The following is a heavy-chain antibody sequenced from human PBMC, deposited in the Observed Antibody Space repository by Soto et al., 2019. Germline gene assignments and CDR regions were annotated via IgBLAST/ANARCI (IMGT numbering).Heavy chain of an antibody. CDR3: ARSPLTHSYAQFDS. CDR2: IYTVGST. J-gene: IGHJ4*02. Sequence: LSLTFTVSGGSLNNYYWSWIRQPAGKGLEWIGRIYTVGSTNYNPSLKSRVTMSIDTSKNQFSLRLTSVTAADTAVYYCARSPLTHSYAQFDSWGQGSLVTVSS. D-gene: IGHD3-16*01. V-gene: IGHV4-4*07. CDR1: GGSLNNYY.